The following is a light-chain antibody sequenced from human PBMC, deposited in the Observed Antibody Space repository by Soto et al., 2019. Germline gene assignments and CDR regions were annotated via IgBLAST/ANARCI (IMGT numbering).Light chain of an antibody. CDR1: SSDVGGYNY. V-gene: IGLV2-8*01. J-gene: IGLJ1*01. Sequence: QSVLTQLPSASGSPGQSVTISCTGTSSDVGGYNYVSWYQQHPGKAPRLMIYEVSKRPSGVPDRFSGSRSGNTASLTVSGLQAEDEADYYCSSYAGSNHPYVFGTGTKLTVL. CDR2: EVS. CDR3: SSYAGSNHPYV.